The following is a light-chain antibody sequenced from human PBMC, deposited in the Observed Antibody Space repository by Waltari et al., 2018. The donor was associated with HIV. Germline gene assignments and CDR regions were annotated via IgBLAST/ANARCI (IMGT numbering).Light chain of an antibody. Sequence: QSVLTQPPSASGTPGQRVTIACSGSSSNIGSNYVIWYQQLPGPAPKPVIYRNNQRPSGVPDRFSGSKSGTSASLAISGLRSEDEADYYCAAWDDSLRGLVFGGGTKLTVL. CDR3: AAWDDSLRGLV. V-gene: IGLV1-47*01. J-gene: IGLJ3*02. CDR1: SSNIGSNY. CDR2: RNN.